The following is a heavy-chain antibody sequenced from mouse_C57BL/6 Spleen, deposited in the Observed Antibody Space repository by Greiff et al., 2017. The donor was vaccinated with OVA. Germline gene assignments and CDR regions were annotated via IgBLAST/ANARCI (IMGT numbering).Heavy chain of an antibody. V-gene: IGHV1-5*01. J-gene: IGHJ4*01. D-gene: IGHD2-2*01. CDR3: TGYDGVFYAMDY. CDR1: GYTFTSYW. Sequence: EVQLVESGTVLARPGASVKMSCKTSGYTFTSYWMHWVKQRPGQGLEWIGAIYPGNSDTSYNQKFKGKAKLTAVTSASTAYMELSSLTNEDSAVYYCTGYDGVFYAMDYWGQGTSVTVSS. CDR2: IYPGNSDT.